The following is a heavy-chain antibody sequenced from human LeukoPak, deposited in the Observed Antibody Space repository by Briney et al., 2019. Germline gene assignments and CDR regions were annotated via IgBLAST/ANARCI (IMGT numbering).Heavy chain of an antibody. D-gene: IGHD1-14*01. V-gene: IGHV3-21*01. CDR1: GFTFGDFA. CDR2: ISSSSTYI. Sequence: PGGSLRLSCKGSGFTFGDFAVGWVRQAPGKGLEWVSCISSSSTYIYYADSVRGRFAISRDNAKNSLYLQMNSLRAEDTAVYYCARENHGSFDYWGQGSLVTVSS. J-gene: IGHJ4*02. CDR3: ARENHGSFDY.